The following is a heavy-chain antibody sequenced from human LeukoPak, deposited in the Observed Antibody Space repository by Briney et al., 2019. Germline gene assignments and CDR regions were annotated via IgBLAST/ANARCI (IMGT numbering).Heavy chain of an antibody. Sequence: GGSLGLSCAASGFTVSSKYMSWVRQAPGKGLEWVSVIYNGGSADYADSVKGRFTISRDNSKNKVYLQMNSLRVEDTAVYYCAREASYSGSWWYFDHWGQGTLVTVSS. V-gene: IGHV3-66*01. D-gene: IGHD6-13*01. CDR3: AREASYSGSWWYFDH. CDR1: GFTVSSKY. J-gene: IGHJ4*02. CDR2: IYNGGSA.